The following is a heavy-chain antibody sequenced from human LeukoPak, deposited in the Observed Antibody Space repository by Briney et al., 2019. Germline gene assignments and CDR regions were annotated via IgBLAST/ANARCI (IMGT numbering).Heavy chain of an antibody. J-gene: IGHJ4*02. D-gene: IGHD5-18*01. CDR3: ARSDTAMVTVGY. CDR2: INPNSGGT. V-gene: IGHV1-2*02. Sequence: ASVKVSCKASGYTFTSYAMNWVRQAPGQGLEWMGWINPNSGGTNYAQKFQGRVTMTRDTSISTAYMELSRLRSDDTAVYYCARSDTAMVTVGYWGQGTLVTVSS. CDR1: GYTFTSYA.